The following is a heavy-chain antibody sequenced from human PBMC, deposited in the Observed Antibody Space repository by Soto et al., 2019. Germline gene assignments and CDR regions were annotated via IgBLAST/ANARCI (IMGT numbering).Heavy chain of an antibody. J-gene: IGHJ4*02. CDR2: ISYDGSNK. Sequence: QVQLVESEGGVVQPGRSLRLSCAASGFTFSSYGMHWVRQAPGKGLEWVTVISYDGSNKLYADSVKGRFTISRDNSKNTLYLQMNSLRAEDTAVYYCAKEGEYSGSPIFDYWGQGTLVTVFS. CDR1: GFTFSSYG. V-gene: IGHV3-30*18. D-gene: IGHD1-26*01. CDR3: AKEGEYSGSPIFDY.